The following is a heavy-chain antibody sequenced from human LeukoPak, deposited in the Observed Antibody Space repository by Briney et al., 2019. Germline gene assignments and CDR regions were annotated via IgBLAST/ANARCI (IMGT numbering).Heavy chain of an antibody. CDR3: ARENGYRRGFDY. D-gene: IGHD5-18*01. CDR2: INASGGST. J-gene: IGHJ4*02. CDR1: GYTFINYY. Sequence: APVKVSCKASGYTFINYYMHWVRQAPGQGLEWMGIINASGGSTSYAQKFQGRVTMTRDTSTSTIYMELSSLRSEDTAMYYCARENGYRRGFDYWGRGTLVTVSS. V-gene: IGHV1-46*01.